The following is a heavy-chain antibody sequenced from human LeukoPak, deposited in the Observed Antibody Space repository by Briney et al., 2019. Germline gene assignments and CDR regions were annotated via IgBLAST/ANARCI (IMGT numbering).Heavy chain of an antibody. CDR1: GGSISSSSYY. CDR3: AREYDSSGYYYGY. V-gene: IGHV4-39*07. D-gene: IGHD3-22*01. CDR2: IYYSGST. J-gene: IGHJ4*02. Sequence: SETLSLTCTVSGGSISSSSYYWGWIRQPPGKGLEWIGSIYYSGSTYYNPSLKSRVTISVDTSKNQFSLKLSSVTAADTAVYYCAREYDSSGYYYGYWGQGTLVTVSS.